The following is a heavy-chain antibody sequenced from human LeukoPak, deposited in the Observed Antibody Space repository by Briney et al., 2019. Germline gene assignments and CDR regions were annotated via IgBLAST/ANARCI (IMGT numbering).Heavy chain of an antibody. CDR1: GFTFSSYA. V-gene: IGHV3-23*01. CDR2: ISGSGVTT. CDR3: AKDRSPFSHYYFSYRMDV. J-gene: IGHJ6*02. Sequence: GGSLRLSCAASGFTFSSYAMSWVRQAPGKGLEWVSGISGSGVTTYYADSVKGRFTISRDNSNNTLYLHMSSLRAGDTAVYYCAKDRSPFSHYYFSYRMDVWGQGTTVTVSS.